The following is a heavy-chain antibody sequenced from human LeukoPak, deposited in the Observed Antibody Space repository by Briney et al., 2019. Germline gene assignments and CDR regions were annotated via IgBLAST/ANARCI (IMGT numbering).Heavy chain of an antibody. CDR1: GDSISSSY. J-gene: IGHJ4*02. CDR2: IYYSGST. Sequence: SETLSLTCTVSGDSISSSYWSWIRQPPGKGLEWIGYIYYSGSTNYNPSLKSRVTISVDTSKNQFSLKLSSVTAADTAVYYCARVAAARLDYWGQGTLVTVSS. D-gene: IGHD6-6*01. CDR3: ARVAAARLDY. V-gene: IGHV4-59*01.